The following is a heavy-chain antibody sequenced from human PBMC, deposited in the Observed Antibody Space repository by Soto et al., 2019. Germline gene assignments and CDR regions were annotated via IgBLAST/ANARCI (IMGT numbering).Heavy chain of an antibody. CDR1: GGSFSGYY. CDR3: ARGFPPTRYCSGGSCYSGAFDI. CDR2: INHSGST. D-gene: IGHD2-15*01. Sequence: SETLSLTCAVYGGSFSGYYWSWIRQPPGKGLEWIGEINHSGSTNYNPSLKSRVTISLDTSKNQYSLKLSSVTAADTAVYYCARGFPPTRYCSGGSCYSGAFDIWGQGTMVTVSS. V-gene: IGHV4-34*01. J-gene: IGHJ3*02.